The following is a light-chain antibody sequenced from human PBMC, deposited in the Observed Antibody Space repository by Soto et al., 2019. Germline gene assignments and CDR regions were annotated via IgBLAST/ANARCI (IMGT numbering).Light chain of an antibody. Sequence: DIQMTQSPSTLSASVGDRVTITCRASQNIRSWLAWYQQKPGKAPKLLIYEASTLQSGVPSRFGGSGSGTEFTLTISSLQPEDFATYYCQQHNNYSRTFGQGAKVDIK. J-gene: IGKJ1*01. CDR1: QNIRSW. CDR3: QQHNNYSRT. V-gene: IGKV1-5*01. CDR2: EAS.